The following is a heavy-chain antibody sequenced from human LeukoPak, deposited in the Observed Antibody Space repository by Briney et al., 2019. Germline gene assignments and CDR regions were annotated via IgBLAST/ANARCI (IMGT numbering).Heavy chain of an antibody. D-gene: IGHD4-23*01. Sequence: ASVKVSCKASGYTFTSYGVSWVRQAPGQGLEWMGWINPNSGGTNYAQKFQGRVTMTRDTSISTAYMELSRLRSDDTAVYYCARDLATVATHYFDYWGQGTLVTVSS. CDR2: INPNSGGT. J-gene: IGHJ4*02. CDR3: ARDLATVATHYFDY. V-gene: IGHV1-2*02. CDR1: GYTFTSYG.